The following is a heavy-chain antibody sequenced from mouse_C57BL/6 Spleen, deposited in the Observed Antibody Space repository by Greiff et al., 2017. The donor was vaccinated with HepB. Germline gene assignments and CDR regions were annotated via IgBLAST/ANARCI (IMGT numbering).Heavy chain of an antibody. D-gene: IGHD2-5*01. CDR1: GFTFSSYA. CDR2: ISDGGSYT. V-gene: IGHV5-4*01. Sequence: EVQVVESGGGLVKPGGSLKLSCAASGFTFSSYAMSWVRQTPEKRLEWVATISDGGSYTYYPDNVKGRFTISRDNAKNNLYLQMSHLKSEDTAMYYCARDWSNYWYFDVWGTGTTVTVSS. CDR3: ARDWSNYWYFDV. J-gene: IGHJ1*03.